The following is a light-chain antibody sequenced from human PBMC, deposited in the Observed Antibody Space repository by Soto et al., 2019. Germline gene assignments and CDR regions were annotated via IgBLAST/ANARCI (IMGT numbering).Light chain of an antibody. J-gene: IGKJ1*01. CDR2: KAS. Sequence: DIQMTQSPSTLSASVGDRVTITCRASQSISSWLAWYQQRPGKAPKHLIYKASSLESGVPSRFSGSGSGTEFTLTISSLQPDDFATYCCHQYNTYSRTFGQGTKVEIK. CDR3: HQYNTYSRT. V-gene: IGKV1-5*03. CDR1: QSISSW.